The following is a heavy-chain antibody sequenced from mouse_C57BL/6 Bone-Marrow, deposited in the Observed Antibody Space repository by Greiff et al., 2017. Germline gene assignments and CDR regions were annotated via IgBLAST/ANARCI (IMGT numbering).Heavy chain of an antibody. D-gene: IGHD2-4*01. CDR2: IYPGSGST. Sequence: QVQLQQPGAELVKPGASVKMSCKASGYTFTSYWITWVKQRPGQGLEWIGDIYPGSGSTNYNEKFKSKATLTVDTSSSTAYMQLSSLTSEDSAVXYCAREGDDYVGRDGSFDYWGQGTTLTVSS. CDR1: GYTFTSYW. J-gene: IGHJ2*01. CDR3: AREGDDYVGRDGSFDY. V-gene: IGHV1-55*01.